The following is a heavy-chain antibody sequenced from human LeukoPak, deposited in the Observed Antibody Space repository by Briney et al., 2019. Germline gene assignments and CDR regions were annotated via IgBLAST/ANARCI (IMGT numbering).Heavy chain of an antibody. CDR2: ITSRRSI. J-gene: IGHJ6*03. CDR1: GFTFSSYS. CDR3: AGERGELSSSSPYSYMDV. Sequence: GGSLRLSCAASGFTFSSYSMNWVRQAPGKGQEWVSYITSRRSIDYADSVKGRFTIARDNAQNSLYLQMNSLRAEDTAVYYCAGERGELSSSSPYSYMDVWGKGTTVTVSS. V-gene: IGHV3-48*01. D-gene: IGHD3-16*02.